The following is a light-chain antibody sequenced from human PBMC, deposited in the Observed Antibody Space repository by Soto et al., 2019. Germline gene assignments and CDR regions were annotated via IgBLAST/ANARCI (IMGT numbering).Light chain of an antibody. CDR1: QSIGTY. CDR2: DAS. V-gene: IGKV3-15*01. J-gene: IGKJ1*01. Sequence: ETVMTQSPPTLPLSPGERAIVSCRASQSIGTYLAWYQQKRGQSPRLLIYDASTRATGIPARFGGSGSGSEFTLTINSLQSDDFAIYYCQQYTDWPRTFGQGTKVEIK. CDR3: QQYTDWPRT.